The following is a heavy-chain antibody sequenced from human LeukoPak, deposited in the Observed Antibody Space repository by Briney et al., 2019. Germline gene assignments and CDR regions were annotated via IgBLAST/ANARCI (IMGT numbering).Heavy chain of an antibody. V-gene: IGHV5-51*01. CDR3: ATSESQTRFDY. CDR1: GYSFTSYL. D-gene: IGHD1/OR15-1a*01. J-gene: IGHJ4*02. Sequence: GESLKISCKGSGYSFTSYLIGWVRQMPGKGLEWMGIIYPGDSDTIYSPSFQGQVTISADKSISTAYLQWSSLKASETAIYYCATSESQTRFDYWGKGTLVSVSS. CDR2: IYPGDSDT.